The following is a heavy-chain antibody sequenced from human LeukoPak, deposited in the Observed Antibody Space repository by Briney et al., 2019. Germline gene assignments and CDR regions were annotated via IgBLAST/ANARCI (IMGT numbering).Heavy chain of an antibody. V-gene: IGHV3-48*04. CDR3: AREEAGATDY. CDR2: ISNNGSTT. J-gene: IGHJ4*02. Sequence: GGSLRLSCATSGFAFSNSSFNWVRQAPGRGLEWISYISNNGSTTYYAESLKGRFTISRDNAKKLVYLQMNSLRAEDTAVYYCAREEAGATDYWGQGTLVTVSS. D-gene: IGHD1-26*01. CDR1: GFAFSNSS.